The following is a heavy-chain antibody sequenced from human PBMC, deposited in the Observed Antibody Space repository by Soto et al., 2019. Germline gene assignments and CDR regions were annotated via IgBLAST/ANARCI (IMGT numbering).Heavy chain of an antibody. Sequence: GGSLSLSCAASGFTFSSYSMNWVRQVPGKGLEWVSYISVITTTIYYADSVKGRFTISRDNAKNSLYLQMNSLRAEDTAVYYCAGDLRGARGGYGWFDPWGQGTLVTVSS. D-gene: IGHD4-17*01. CDR1: GFTFSSYS. CDR2: ISVITTTI. J-gene: IGHJ5*02. CDR3: AGDLRGARGGYGWFDP. V-gene: IGHV3-48*01.